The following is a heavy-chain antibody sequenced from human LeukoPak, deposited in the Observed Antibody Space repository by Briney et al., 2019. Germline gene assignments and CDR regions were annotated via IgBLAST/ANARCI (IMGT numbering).Heavy chain of an antibody. CDR2: IDWDDDK. J-gene: IGHJ4*02. CDR3: ARMYSSGWYYFDY. Sequence: SVPALVKPTQTLTLTCTFSGFSLTTSAMCVSWIRQPPGKALEWLARIDWDDDKYYNTSLKTRLTISKDTSKNQVVLTMTNMDPVDTATYYCARMYSSGWYYFDYWGQGTLVTVSS. CDR1: GFSLTTSAMC. V-gene: IGHV2-70*11. D-gene: IGHD6-19*01.